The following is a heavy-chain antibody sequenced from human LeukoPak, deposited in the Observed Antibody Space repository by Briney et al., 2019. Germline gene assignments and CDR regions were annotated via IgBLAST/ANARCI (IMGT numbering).Heavy chain of an antibody. CDR3: ARDQRKSITIFGVVLRGREAPYYYYGMDV. Sequence: ASVKVSCKASGYTFTSYGISWVRQAPGQGLEWMGWISAYNGNTNYAQKLQGRVTMTTDTSTSTAYMELRSLRSDDTAVYYCARDQRKSITIFGVVLRGREAPYYYYGMDVWGQGTTVTVSS. V-gene: IGHV1-18*01. D-gene: IGHD3-3*01. CDR1: GYTFTSYG. J-gene: IGHJ6*02. CDR2: ISAYNGNT.